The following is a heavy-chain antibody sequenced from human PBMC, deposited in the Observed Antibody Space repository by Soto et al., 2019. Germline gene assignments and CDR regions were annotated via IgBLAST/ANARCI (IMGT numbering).Heavy chain of an antibody. V-gene: IGHV3-23*01. Sequence: GGSLRLSCAASGFTFSSYAMSWVRQAPGKGLEWVSAISGSGGSTYYADSVKGRFTTSRDNSKNTLYLQMNSLRAEDTAVYYCAKDPPRVCSGGSCPFDYWGQGTLVTVSS. D-gene: IGHD2-15*01. CDR3: AKDPPRVCSGGSCPFDY. CDR1: GFTFSSYA. J-gene: IGHJ4*02. CDR2: ISGSGGST.